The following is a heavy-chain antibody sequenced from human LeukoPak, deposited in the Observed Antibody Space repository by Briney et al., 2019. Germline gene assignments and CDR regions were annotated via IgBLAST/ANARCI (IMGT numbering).Heavy chain of an antibody. Sequence: SETLSLTCSVSGGSISSYYWSCIRQPPGKGLEWIGYIYYSGSTNYNPSLKSRVTISVDTSKNQFSLKLSSVTAADTAVYYCARHRGYSSSWLDYWGQGTLVTVSS. V-gene: IGHV4-59*08. CDR1: GGSISSYY. D-gene: IGHD6-13*01. CDR3: ARHRGYSSSWLDY. CDR2: IYYSGST. J-gene: IGHJ4*02.